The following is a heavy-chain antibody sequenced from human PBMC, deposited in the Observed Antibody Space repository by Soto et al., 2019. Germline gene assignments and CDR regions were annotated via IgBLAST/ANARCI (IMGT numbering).Heavy chain of an antibody. CDR2: FSATGFST. V-gene: IGHV3-23*01. D-gene: IGHD3-16*01. J-gene: IGHJ4*02. Sequence: EVHLLESGGGLVEPGGSLRLTCAGSGFTFSTDAMGWVRQAPGQGLECVSVFSATGFSTYNADSVKGRFTTSRDNPKDTLSLEMSTLRAEHTAVYYSARAPRTYDFPYYFDYWGQGALVTVSS. CDR1: GFTFSTDA. CDR3: ARAPRTYDFPYYFDY.